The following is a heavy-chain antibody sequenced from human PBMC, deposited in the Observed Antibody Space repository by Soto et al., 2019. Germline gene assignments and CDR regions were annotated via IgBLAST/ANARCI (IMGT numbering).Heavy chain of an antibody. V-gene: IGHV3-74*01. Sequence: GGSLRLSCAASGFTFSSYWMHWVRQAPGKGLVWVSRINSDGSSTSYADSVKGRFTISRDNAKNTLYLQMNSLRAEDTAVYYCASLGVDYDFWSGYFYYYYGMDVWGQGTTVTVSS. CDR2: INSDGSST. CDR1: GFTFSSYW. D-gene: IGHD3-3*01. CDR3: ASLGVDYDFWSGYFYYYYGMDV. J-gene: IGHJ6*02.